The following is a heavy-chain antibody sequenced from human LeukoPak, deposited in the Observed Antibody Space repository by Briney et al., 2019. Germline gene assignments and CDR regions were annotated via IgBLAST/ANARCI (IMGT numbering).Heavy chain of an antibody. Sequence: PGGSLRLSCAASGFTFSSYGMHWVRQAPGKGLEWVAFIRYDGSNKYYADSVKGRFTISRDNSKNTLYLQMNSLRAEDTAVYYCARAGTEYGDYDDYWGQGTLVTVSS. V-gene: IGHV3-30*02. CDR3: ARAGTEYGDYDDY. J-gene: IGHJ4*02. CDR2: IRYDGSNK. D-gene: IGHD4-17*01. CDR1: GFTFSSYG.